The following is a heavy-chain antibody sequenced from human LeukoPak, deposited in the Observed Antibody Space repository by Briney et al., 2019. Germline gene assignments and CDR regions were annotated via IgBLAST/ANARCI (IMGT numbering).Heavy chain of an antibody. V-gene: IGHV4-39*07. D-gene: IGHD6-6*01. CDR3: ATLYSSSTWFDP. CDR2: IYYSGST. CDR1: GGSISSSSYY. Sequence: SETLSLTCTVSGGSISSSSYYWGWIRQPPGKGLEWIGSIYYSGSTYYNPSLKSRVTISVDTSKNQFSLKLSSVTAADTAVYYCATLYSSSTWFDPWGQGTLVTVSS. J-gene: IGHJ5*02.